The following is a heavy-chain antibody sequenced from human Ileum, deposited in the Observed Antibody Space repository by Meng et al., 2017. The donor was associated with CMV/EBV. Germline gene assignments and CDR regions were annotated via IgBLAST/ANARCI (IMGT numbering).Heavy chain of an antibody. J-gene: IGHJ5*02. CDR3: ARDSGYCTGSTCSGWFDP. CDR2: ISSTSRYI. Sequence: GGSLRLSCAASGFRFSDYSMDWVRQAPGKGLEWVSSISSTSRYIFYADSLKGRFTISRDNAKNSLYLQMNNLRAEDTALYYCARDSGYCTGSTCSGWFDPWGQGTLVTVSS. D-gene: IGHD2-8*02. CDR1: GFRFSDYS. V-gene: IGHV3-21*06.